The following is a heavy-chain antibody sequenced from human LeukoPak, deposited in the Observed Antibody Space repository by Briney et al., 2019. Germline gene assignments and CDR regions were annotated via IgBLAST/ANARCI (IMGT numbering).Heavy chain of an antibody. D-gene: IGHD5-12*01. CDR3: ARGRWLRGGGFDY. V-gene: IGHV1-2*02. CDR2: INPNSGGT. CDR1: GYTFTGYY. Sequence: ASVKVSCKASGYTFTGYYMHWVRQASGQGLEWMGWINPNSGGTNYAQKFQGRVTMTRDTSISTAYMELSRLRSDDTAVYYCARGRWLRGGGFDYWGQGTLVTVSS. J-gene: IGHJ4*02.